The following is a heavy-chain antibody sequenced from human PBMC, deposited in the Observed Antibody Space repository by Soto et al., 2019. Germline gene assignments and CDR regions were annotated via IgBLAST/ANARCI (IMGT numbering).Heavy chain of an antibody. CDR1: GYIFTGYH. D-gene: IGHD5-18*01. J-gene: IGHJ6*02. Sequence: ASVKVSCKASGYIFTGYHMHWVRQAPGQGLEWMGWINPNSGGTKYAQKFQGRVTMTRDTSISTAYMELRSLRSDDTAVYYCARCSWIQLWTPSDYYYGMDVWGQGTTVTVSS. CDR3: ARCSWIQLWTPSDYYYGMDV. V-gene: IGHV1-2*02. CDR2: INPNSGGT.